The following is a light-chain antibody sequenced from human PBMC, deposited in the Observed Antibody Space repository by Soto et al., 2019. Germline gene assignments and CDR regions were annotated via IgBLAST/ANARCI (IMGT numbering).Light chain of an antibody. V-gene: IGKV3-15*01. Sequence: EVVMTQSPATLSVSPGERATLSCRASQSVSSNLAWYQQKPGQAPRLLIYGASTRATGIPAKFSASGSGTEFTLTISSMQSEDFGVYYCQQYNDWRTFGQGTKVEIK. CDR2: GAS. CDR1: QSVSSN. CDR3: QQYNDWRT. J-gene: IGKJ1*01.